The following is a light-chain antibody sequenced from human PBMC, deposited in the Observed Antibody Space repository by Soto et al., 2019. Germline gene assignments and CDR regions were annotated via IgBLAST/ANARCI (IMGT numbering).Light chain of an antibody. CDR1: QSINNY. CDR2: AAS. J-gene: IGKJ4*01. V-gene: IGKV1-39*01. Sequence: DIQMTQSPSTLSASVGDRVTITCRASQSINNYLSWYQQRSGKAPNRLIFAASTLASGVPSRFSGSGSGTDLTITISGLQPEDFETYFCQQTFSSPLTFGGGTKVDIK. CDR3: QQTFSSPLT.